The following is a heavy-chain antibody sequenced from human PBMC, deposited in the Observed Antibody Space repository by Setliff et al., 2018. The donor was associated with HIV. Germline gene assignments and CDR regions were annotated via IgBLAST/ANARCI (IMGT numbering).Heavy chain of an antibody. J-gene: IGHJ4*02. D-gene: IGHD5-12*01. CDR2: IYYSGST. Sequence: SETLSLTCTVSGGSISSDYWSWIRQPPGKGLEWIGYIYYSGSTNYNPSLKSRVTISVDTSKNLFSLKVNSVTAADTAVYYCARSPLYSGYERYYFDYWGQGTLVTV. V-gene: IGHV4-59*08. CDR1: GGSISSDY. CDR3: ARSPLYSGYERYYFDY.